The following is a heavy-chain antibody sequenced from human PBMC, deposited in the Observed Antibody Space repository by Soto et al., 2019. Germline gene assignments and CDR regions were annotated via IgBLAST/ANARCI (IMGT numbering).Heavy chain of an antibody. Sequence: GGSLRHSCAASGFTFSNFAMSWVRQAPGKGLEWVSAISGSGGRTYYADSVKGRFTISRDNAKNTLYLQMNSLRAEDTAMYNCARGDPTYFDYWGQGILVTVSS. CDR3: ARGDPTYFDY. CDR1: GFTFSNFA. V-gene: IGHV3-23*01. D-gene: IGHD1-26*01. J-gene: IGHJ4*02. CDR2: ISGSGGRT.